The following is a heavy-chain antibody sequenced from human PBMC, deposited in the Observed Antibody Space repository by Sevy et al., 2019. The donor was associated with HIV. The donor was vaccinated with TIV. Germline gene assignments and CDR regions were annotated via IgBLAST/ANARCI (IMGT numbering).Heavy chain of an antibody. Sequence: GGSLRLSCAASGFTFSRFWMSWVRQAPGKGLEWVANIKQDGSEKYYVDSVKGRFTISRDNAKKSLYLLMNSLRAEDTAVYYCARNRDDSSGFHMDVWGQGTTVTVSS. D-gene: IGHD5-12*01. CDR3: ARNRDDSSGFHMDV. J-gene: IGHJ6*02. CDR2: IKQDGSEK. CDR1: GFTFSRFW. V-gene: IGHV3-7*01.